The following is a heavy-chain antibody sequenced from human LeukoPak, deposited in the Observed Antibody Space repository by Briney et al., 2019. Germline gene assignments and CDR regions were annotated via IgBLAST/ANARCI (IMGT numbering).Heavy chain of an antibody. V-gene: IGHV1-2*02. Sequence: APVKVSCKASGYTFTGYYMHWVRQAPGQGLEWMAWINPNSGGTYYAQNFHDRITMTRDTSISTAYMELSRLRSDDTAIYYCARANALYCSSTSCLFDYWGQGTLVTVSS. CDR3: ARANALYCSSTSCLFDY. D-gene: IGHD2-2*01. CDR1: GYTFTGYY. CDR2: INPNSGGT. J-gene: IGHJ4*02.